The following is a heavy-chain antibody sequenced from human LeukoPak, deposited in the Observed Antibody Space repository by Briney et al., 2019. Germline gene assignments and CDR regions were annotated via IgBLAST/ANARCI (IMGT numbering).Heavy chain of an antibody. D-gene: IGHD6-13*01. V-gene: IGHV3-74*01. CDR3: ARAGSSRGYYFDY. CDR2: INSDGSST. CDR1: GFTFSSYW. Sequence: QSGGSLRLSCAASGFTFSSYWMHWVRQAPGKGLLWASRINSDGSSTSYADSVKGRFTISRDNAKNTLYLQMNSLRAEDTAVYYCARAGSSRGYYFDYWGQGTLVTVSS. J-gene: IGHJ4*02.